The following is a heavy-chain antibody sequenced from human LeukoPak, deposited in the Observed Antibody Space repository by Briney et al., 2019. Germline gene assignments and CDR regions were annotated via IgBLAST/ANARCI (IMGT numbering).Heavy chain of an antibody. CDR1: GGSISSGGYS. J-gene: IGHJ5*02. CDR3: ARDRANSGWGRFDP. CDR2: IYHSGST. V-gene: IGHV4-30-2*01. Sequence: SQTLSLTCAVSGGSISSGGYSWSWIRQPPGKGLEWIGYIYHSGSTYYNPSLKSRVTISVDRSKNQFSLKLSSVTAADTAVYYCARDRANSGWGRFDPWGQGTLVTVSS. D-gene: IGHD6-19*01.